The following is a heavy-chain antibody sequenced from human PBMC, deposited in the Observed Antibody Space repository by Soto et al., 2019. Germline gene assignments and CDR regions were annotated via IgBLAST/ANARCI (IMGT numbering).Heavy chain of an antibody. CDR3: ARLKRDCSGGSCNSNFDY. CDR1: GGSISSGGYY. J-gene: IGHJ4*02. D-gene: IGHD2-15*01. CDR2: IYYSGST. Sequence: SETLSLTCTVPGGSISSGGYYWSWIRQHPGKGLEWIGYIYYSGSTYYNPSLKSRVTISVDTSKNQFSLKLSSVTAADTAVYYCARLKRDCSGGSCNSNFDYWGQGTLVTVSS. V-gene: IGHV4-39*01.